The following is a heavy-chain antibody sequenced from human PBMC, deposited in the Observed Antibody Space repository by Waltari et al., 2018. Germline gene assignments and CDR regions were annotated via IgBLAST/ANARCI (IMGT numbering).Heavy chain of an antibody. CDR1: GSPLSSYC. CDR3: ARDQWFAFDI. D-gene: IGHD3-22*01. J-gene: IGHJ3*02. V-gene: IGHV3-7*01. CDR2: IMTDGSEE. Sequence: EVQLVESGGGLVQPGGSLRLSCAASGSPLSSYCMSWVRQAPGKGLEWVANIMTDGSEEYYVDSVRGRFTISRDNAKNSLFLQMNSLRPEDTAVYYCARDQWFAFDIWGQGTMVTVSS.